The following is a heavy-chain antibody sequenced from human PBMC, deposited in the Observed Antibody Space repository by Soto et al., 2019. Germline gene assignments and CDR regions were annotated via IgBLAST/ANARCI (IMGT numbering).Heavy chain of an antibody. Sequence: PSETLSLTCAVSGGSISSGGYSWSWIRQPPGKGLEWIGYIYHSGSTYYNPSLKSRVTISVDRSKNQFSLKLSSVTAADTAVYYCARTYYYDSSGSPDAFDIWGQGTMVTVSS. J-gene: IGHJ3*02. CDR1: GGSISSGGYS. D-gene: IGHD3-22*01. V-gene: IGHV4-30-2*01. CDR3: ARTYYYDSSGSPDAFDI. CDR2: IYHSGST.